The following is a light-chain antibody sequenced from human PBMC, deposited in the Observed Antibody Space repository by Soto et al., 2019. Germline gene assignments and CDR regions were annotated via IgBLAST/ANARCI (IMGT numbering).Light chain of an antibody. CDR2: SNN. CDR1: SSNIGGTNY. J-gene: IGLJ2*01. V-gene: IGLV1-47*02. CDR3: ASWDDRLGAVI. Sequence: VLTQPPSASGTPGQRVFISCSGSSSNIGGTNYAYWYQQLPGAAPKLLMHSNNLRPSGVPERISGSRSGTSASLAISGLRSEDEAVYYCASWDDRLGAVIFGGGTKVTVL.